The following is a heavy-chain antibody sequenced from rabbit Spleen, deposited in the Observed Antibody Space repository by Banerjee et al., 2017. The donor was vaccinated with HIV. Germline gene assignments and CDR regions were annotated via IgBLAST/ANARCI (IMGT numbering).Heavy chain of an antibody. CDR2: IDPVFGIA. V-gene: IGHV1S47*01. CDR1: GFDFSTYG. D-gene: IGHD4-1*01. Sequence: QEQLEESGGDLVKPGASLTLTCTASGFDFSTYGVSWVRQAPGKGLEWIGYIDPVFGIAVYASWVNGRFTISRNNAQNTVFLQMTSLTAADTATYFCVREVAGKFSLWGPGTLVTVS. CDR3: VREVAGKFSL. J-gene: IGHJ4*01.